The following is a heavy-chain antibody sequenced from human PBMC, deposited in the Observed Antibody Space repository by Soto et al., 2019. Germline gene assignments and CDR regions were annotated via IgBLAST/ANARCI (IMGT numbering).Heavy chain of an antibody. D-gene: IGHD3-22*01. J-gene: IGHJ3*02. CDR2: IYPYDSDI. Sequence: PGESLKISCKTSGYSFTSYWIGWVRQMPGKGMEWMGNIYPYDSDIRYSPSFEAHVTISADKSTSTAFLQWSSLKASDTAMYYCATAYVYDFENSNYYRDAFDIWGQGTLVTVSS. CDR1: GYSFTSYW. CDR3: ATAYVYDFENSNYYRDAFDI. V-gene: IGHV5-51*01.